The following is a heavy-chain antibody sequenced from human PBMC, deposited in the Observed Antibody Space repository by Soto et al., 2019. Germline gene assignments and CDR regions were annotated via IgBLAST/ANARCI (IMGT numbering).Heavy chain of an antibody. CDR3: EKARVGDRSGHPTYGMDV. V-gene: IGHV3-43*01. CDR1: GFTFDDYT. D-gene: IGHD2-15*01. J-gene: IGHJ6*02. Sequence: GGSLRLSCAASGFTFDDYTMHWVRQAPGKGLECVSLISCDGGSTYYADSVKGRFTISRDNSKNTLYLQMNSLRLEDDDSYDCEKARVGDRSGHPTYGMDVWGQGTTVTVSS. CDR2: ISCDGGST.